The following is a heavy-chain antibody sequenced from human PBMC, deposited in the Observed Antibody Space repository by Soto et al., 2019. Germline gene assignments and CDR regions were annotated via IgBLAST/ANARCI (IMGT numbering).Heavy chain of an antibody. CDR2: ISSSGSPI. V-gene: IGHV3-48*02. CDR3: AAGYWYFDL. J-gene: IGHJ2*01. CDR1: GFTFSDYK. Sequence: PGGSLRLSCADSGFTFSDYKMIWVRQAPGTGLEWVSYISSSGSPIYYADSVKGRFTISRDKAKTSLYLQMNSLRDEDTAVYYCAAGYWYFDLWGRGTLVTVSS. D-gene: IGHD3-10*01.